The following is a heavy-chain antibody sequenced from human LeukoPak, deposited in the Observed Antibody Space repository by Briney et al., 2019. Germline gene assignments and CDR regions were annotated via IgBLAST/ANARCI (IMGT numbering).Heavy chain of an antibody. CDR3: ASPRIAAAGTGRP. V-gene: IGHV3-21*01. CDR2: ISSSSSYI. CDR1: GFTFSSYS. Sequence: GGSLRLSCAASGFTFSSYSMNWVRQAPGKGLEWVSSISSSSSYIYYADSVKGRFTISRDNAKNSLYLQMNSLRAEDTAVYYCASPRIAAAGTGRPWGQGTLVTVSS. D-gene: IGHD6-13*01. J-gene: IGHJ5*02.